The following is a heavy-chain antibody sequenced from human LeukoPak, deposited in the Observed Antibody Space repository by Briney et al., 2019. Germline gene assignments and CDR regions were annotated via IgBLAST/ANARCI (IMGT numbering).Heavy chain of an antibody. CDR3: AKARGEQNGGSNY. Sequence: PGGSLRLSCAASGFTFSSYGMHWVRQAPGKGLEWVAVISYDGSNKYYADSVKGRFTISRDNSKNTLYLQMNSLRADDTAVYYCAKARGEQNGGSNYWGQGTLVTVSS. J-gene: IGHJ4*02. CDR2: ISYDGSNK. CDR1: GFTFSSYG. D-gene: IGHD2-15*01. V-gene: IGHV3-30*18.